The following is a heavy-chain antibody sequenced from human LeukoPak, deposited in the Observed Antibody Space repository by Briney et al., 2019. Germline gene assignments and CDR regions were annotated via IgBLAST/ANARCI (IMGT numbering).Heavy chain of an antibody. CDR1: GFTFSSYW. V-gene: IGHV3-7*01. D-gene: IGHD3-10*01. Sequence: PGGSLRLSCAASGFTFSSYWMSWVRQAPGKGLEWVANIKQDGSEKYYVDSVKGRFTISRDNAKNSLYLQMNSLRAEDTAVYYCARDASGYYYGSGTYYSPVDYWGQGTLVTVSS. CDR3: ARDASGYYYGSGTYYSPVDY. CDR2: IKQDGSEK. J-gene: IGHJ4*02.